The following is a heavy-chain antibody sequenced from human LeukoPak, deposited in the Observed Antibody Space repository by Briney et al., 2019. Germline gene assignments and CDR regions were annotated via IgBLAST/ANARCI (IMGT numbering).Heavy chain of an antibody. J-gene: IGHJ4*02. Sequence: ASVKVSCKASGYTFTSYAMHWVRQAPGQGLEWMGWISAYNGNTNYAQKLQGRVTMTTDTSTSTAYMELRSLRSDDTAVYYCARDSSNARFDYWGQGTLVTVSS. CDR3: ARDSSNARFDY. CDR1: GYTFTSYA. V-gene: IGHV1-18*01. CDR2: ISAYNGNT. D-gene: IGHD1-1*01.